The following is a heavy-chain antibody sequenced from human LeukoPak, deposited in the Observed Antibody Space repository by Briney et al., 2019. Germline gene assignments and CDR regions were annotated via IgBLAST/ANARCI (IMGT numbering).Heavy chain of an antibody. V-gene: IGHV3-53*01. Sequence: GGSLRLSCAASGFTVGSSSMTWVRQAPGKGLEWVSVIFSDGTTYYTDSVKGRFTISRDNSKNTLYLQLNSLRAEDTAVYYCAKTGGPWDWGQGTLVPVSS. CDR2: IFSDGTT. D-gene: IGHD7-27*01. J-gene: IGHJ4*02. CDR3: AKTGGPWD. CDR1: GFTVGSSS.